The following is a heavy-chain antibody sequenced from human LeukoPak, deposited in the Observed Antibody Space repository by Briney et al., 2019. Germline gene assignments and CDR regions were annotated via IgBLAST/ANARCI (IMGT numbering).Heavy chain of an antibody. Sequence: ASVKVSCKASGYTFTSYYMHWVRQAPGQGLEWMGIINPSGGSTSYAQKFQGRVTMTRDTSTSTVYMELSSLRSEDTAVYYCASALVGATRSFYMDVWGKGTTATVSS. CDR2: INPSGGST. CDR1: GYTFTSYY. J-gene: IGHJ6*03. D-gene: IGHD1-26*01. V-gene: IGHV1-46*01. CDR3: ASALVGATRSFYMDV.